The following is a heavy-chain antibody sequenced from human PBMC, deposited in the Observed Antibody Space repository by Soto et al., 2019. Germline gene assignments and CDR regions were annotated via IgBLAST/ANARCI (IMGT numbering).Heavy chain of an antibody. V-gene: IGHV3-23*01. CDR1: GFTFSSYA. D-gene: IGHD1-1*01. J-gene: IGHJ4*01. CDR2: ISGSAIST. CDR3: VNWNDEDVD. Sequence: ESGGGFVQPGGSPRLSCVASGFTFSSYAMTWVRQAPGKGLEWVASISGSAISTEYADSVRGRFTISRDNSKNTVFLQMQSPRADDSATYYCVNWNDEDVDWGQGTLVAVSS.